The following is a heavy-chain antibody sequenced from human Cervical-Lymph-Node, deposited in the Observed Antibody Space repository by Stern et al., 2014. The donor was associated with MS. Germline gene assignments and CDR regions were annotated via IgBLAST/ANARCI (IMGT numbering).Heavy chain of an antibody. CDR2: IHNSRPT. Sequence: QVQLQESGPGLVRPSETLSLTCVVSGDSISSNNWWSWVRQSPEKGQEWVVEIHNSRPTNYAHLFKCQPTISLAKAKNTFTLNLNPVTVTDTAVYHCARVSLSDYDYFDPWGQGTLVTVSS. V-gene: IGHV4-4*02. CDR3: ARVSLSDYDYFDP. J-gene: IGHJ5*02. D-gene: IGHD5-12*01. CDR1: GDSISSNNW.